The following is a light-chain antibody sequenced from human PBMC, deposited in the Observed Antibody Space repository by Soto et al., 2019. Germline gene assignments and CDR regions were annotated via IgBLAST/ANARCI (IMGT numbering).Light chain of an antibody. CDR1: QSISSY. CDR2: AAS. Sequence: DIQMTQSPSSLSASVGDRVTITCRASQSISSYLNWYQQKPGKAPKLLIYAASSLQSGVPSRCSGSGSGTDFTLTISSLQPDDFATYYCQQSYSTPITFCQGTRLEIK. V-gene: IGKV1-39*01. CDR3: QQSYSTPIT. J-gene: IGKJ5*01.